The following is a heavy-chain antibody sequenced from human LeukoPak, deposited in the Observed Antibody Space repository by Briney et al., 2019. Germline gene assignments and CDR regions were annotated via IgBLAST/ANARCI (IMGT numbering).Heavy chain of an antibody. Sequence: GGSLRLSCAASGFTFSSYNMDWVRQAPGKGLEWVSSISSSSSYIYYADSVKGRFTISRDNAKNSLYLQMNSLRAEDTAVYYCVSASYCSSTSCYLDFDYGGQGTLVTVSS. CDR1: GFTFSSYN. CDR2: ISSSSSYI. V-gene: IGHV3-21*01. D-gene: IGHD2-2*01. CDR3: VSASYCSSTSCYLDFDY. J-gene: IGHJ4*02.